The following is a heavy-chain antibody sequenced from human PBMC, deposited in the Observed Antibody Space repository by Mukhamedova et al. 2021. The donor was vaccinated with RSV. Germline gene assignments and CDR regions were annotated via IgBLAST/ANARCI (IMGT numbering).Heavy chain of an antibody. V-gene: IGHV3-64D*06. D-gene: IGHD3-10*01. J-gene: IGHJ4*02. CDR1: ISNYF. Sequence: ISNYFMHWVRQAPGKGLEYVSGISRDGGSTFYAESVKDRFTISRDNSKNTIYIQMSSLRTEDTAVYYCVTYRGYNYGSDYWGQGTL. CDR2: ISRDGGST. CDR3: VTYRGYNYGSDY.